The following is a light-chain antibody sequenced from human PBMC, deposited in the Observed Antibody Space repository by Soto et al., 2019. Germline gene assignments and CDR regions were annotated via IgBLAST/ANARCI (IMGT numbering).Light chain of an antibody. CDR2: AAS. V-gene: IGKV1-39*01. CDR1: QNISVY. Sequence: DIQVTQPPSSIPSAIGDKVTITSRTSQNISVYLNWYQQKPGKAPQVLIYAASTLQGGVPSRFSGSGSGTHFTFTIKSLEPEDFATYYCKQAYINPRTFGQGTKVDI. J-gene: IGKJ1*01. CDR3: KQAYINPRT.